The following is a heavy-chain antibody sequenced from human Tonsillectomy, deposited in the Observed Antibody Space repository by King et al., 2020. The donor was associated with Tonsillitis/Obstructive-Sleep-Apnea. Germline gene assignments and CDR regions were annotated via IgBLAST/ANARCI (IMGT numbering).Heavy chain of an antibody. V-gene: IGHV3-74*02. D-gene: IGHD6-6*01. Sequence: VQLVESGGGSVQPGGSLRLSCAASGFTFSSYWMHWVRQAPGKGLVWVSRLNSDGSGTSYADSVRGRFTISRDSAKNTLYLQMNSLRAEDAAVYYCALSGWTAARPYWGQGTLVTVAS. CDR2: LNSDGSGT. J-gene: IGHJ4*02. CDR1: GFTFSSYW. CDR3: ALSGWTAARPY.